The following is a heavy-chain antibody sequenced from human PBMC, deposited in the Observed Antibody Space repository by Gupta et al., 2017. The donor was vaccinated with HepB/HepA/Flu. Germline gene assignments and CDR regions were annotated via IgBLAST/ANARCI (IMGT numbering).Heavy chain of an antibody. CDR2: IDLGISST. CDR1: GYPFAKFA. D-gene: IGHD1-26*01. V-gene: IGHV1-3*01. Sequence: VQLVQFGTEVKHPGASVKVSCKASGYPFAKFAIHWVRQAPGQGLEWMGWIDLGISSTRYSRKLQDRVTITGDTSASTAYMELRSLTSEDTAVYYCVRDMCFYGTDYWGQGTLVTVSS. J-gene: IGHJ4*02. CDR3: VRDMCFYGTDY.